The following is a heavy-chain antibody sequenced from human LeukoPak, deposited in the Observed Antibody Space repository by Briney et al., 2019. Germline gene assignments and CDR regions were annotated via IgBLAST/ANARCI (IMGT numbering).Heavy chain of an antibody. Sequence: SETLSLTCTISGDSISSGDYFWSWVRQPPGKGLEWIGYIYYSGTTYYNPSLKSRVTISIDTSKNQFSLKLTSVTASDTAVYSCARAARCIYDSCFRPFDYWGQGTLVTVSS. CDR3: ARAARCIYDSCFRPFDY. CDR2: IYYSGTT. D-gene: IGHD3-16*01. CDR1: GDSISSGDYF. J-gene: IGHJ4*02. V-gene: IGHV4-30-4*01.